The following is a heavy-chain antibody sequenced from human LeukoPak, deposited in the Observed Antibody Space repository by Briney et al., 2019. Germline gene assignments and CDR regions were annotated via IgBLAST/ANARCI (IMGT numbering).Heavy chain of an antibody. CDR2: IRYDGSNK. CDR1: GFTFSSYG. V-gene: IGHV3-30*02. J-gene: IGHJ6*03. D-gene: IGHD3-22*01. Sequence: GGSLRLSCAASGFTFSSYGMHWVRQAPGKGLEWVAFIRYDGSNKYYADSVKGRFTISRDNSKNTLYLQMNSLRAEDTAVYYCTYYDSSGWLEDYYYYMDVWGKGTTVTISS. CDR3: TYYDSSGWLEDYYYYMDV.